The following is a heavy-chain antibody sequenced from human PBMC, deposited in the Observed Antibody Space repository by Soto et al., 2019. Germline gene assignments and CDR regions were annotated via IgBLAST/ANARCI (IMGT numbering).Heavy chain of an antibody. CDR3: ARVTPSGYCSSTSCFGSYWFDP. CDR1: GGSVSSGSYY. V-gene: IGHV4-61*01. CDR2: IYYSGST. D-gene: IGHD2-2*01. Sequence: PSETLSLTCTVSGGSVSSGSYYWSWIRQPPGKGLEWIGYIYYSGSTNYNPSLKSRVTISVDTSKNQFSLKLSSVTAADTAVYYCARVTPSGYCSSTSCFGSYWFDPWGQGTLVTVSS. J-gene: IGHJ5*02.